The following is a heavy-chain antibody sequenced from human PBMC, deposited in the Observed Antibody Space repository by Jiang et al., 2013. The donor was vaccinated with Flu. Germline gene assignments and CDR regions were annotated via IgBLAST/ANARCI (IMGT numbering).Heavy chain of an antibody. Sequence: YMHWVRQAPGQGLEWMGWINPNSGGTNYAQKFQGRVTMTRDTSISTAYMELSRLRSDDTAVYYCARNSRITRNWFDPWGQGTLVTVSS. CDR3: ARNSRITRNWFDP. D-gene: IGHD3-10*01. V-gene: IGHV1-2*02. CDR2: INPNSGGT. J-gene: IGHJ5*02. CDR1: Y.